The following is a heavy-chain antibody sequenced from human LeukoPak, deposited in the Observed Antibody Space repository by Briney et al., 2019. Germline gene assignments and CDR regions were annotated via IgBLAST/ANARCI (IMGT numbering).Heavy chain of an antibody. D-gene: IGHD6-13*01. Sequence: SETLSLTCTVSGGSISSSSYYWGWIRQPPGKGLEWIGSIYYSGSTYYNPSLKSRVTISVDTSKNQFSLKLSSVTAVDTAVYYCARGRQQLRGSYFDYWGQGTLVTVSS. CDR1: GGSISSSSYY. CDR3: ARGRQQLRGSYFDY. V-gene: IGHV4-39*07. CDR2: IYYSGST. J-gene: IGHJ4*02.